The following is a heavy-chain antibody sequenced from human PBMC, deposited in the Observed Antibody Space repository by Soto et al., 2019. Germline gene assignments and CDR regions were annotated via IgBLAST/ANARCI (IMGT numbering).Heavy chain of an antibody. J-gene: IGHJ6*02. D-gene: IGHD1-26*01. Sequence: QVQLQESGPGLVKPSQTLSLTCTVSGGSISSDDYYWSWIRQPPGKGLEWIAYMYYSGSTYYDPSLKSRFAISVDTSKNQFSLKLSSVTAADTAVYYCARGEGYALDVWGQGTTVTVSS. CDR1: GGSISSDDYY. CDR3: ARGEGYALDV. V-gene: IGHV4-30-4*01. CDR2: MYYSGST.